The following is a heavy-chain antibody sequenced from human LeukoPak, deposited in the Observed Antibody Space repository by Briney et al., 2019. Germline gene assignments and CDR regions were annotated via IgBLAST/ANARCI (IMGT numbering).Heavy chain of an antibody. CDR1: GFTFSSYG. D-gene: IGHD3-22*01. Sequence: PGGSLRLSCAASGFTFSSYGMHWVRQAPGKGLEWVAVIWYDGRNKNYAASVKGRFTISRDNSKNTLYLQMNSLRAEDTDVYYCARDGDYYDSRGDAFDIWGQGAMVTVAS. CDR3: ARDGDYYDSRGDAFDI. CDR2: IWYDGRNK. J-gene: IGHJ3*02. V-gene: IGHV3-33*01.